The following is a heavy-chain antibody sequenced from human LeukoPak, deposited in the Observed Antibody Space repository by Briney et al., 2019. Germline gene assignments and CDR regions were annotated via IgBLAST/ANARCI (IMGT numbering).Heavy chain of an antibody. CDR2: IIPIFGTA. J-gene: IGHJ4*02. V-gene: IGHV1-69*13. D-gene: IGHD2-15*01. CDR3: ARLRCSGGSCYLYY. CDR1: GGTFSSYA. Sequence: SVKVSCKASGGTFSSYAISWVRQAPGQGLEWMGGIIPIFGTANYAQKFQGRVTITADESTSTAYMELSSLRSEDTAVYYCARLRCSGGSCYLYYWGQGTLVTVSS.